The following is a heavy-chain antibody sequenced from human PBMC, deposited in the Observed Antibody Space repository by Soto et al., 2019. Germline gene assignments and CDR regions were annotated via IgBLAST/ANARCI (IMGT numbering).Heavy chain of an antibody. CDR3: AKGVNYYDSSGYYSYYYNGMDV. V-gene: IGHV3-23*01. D-gene: IGHD3-22*01. Sequence: EVQLLESGGNLVQPGGSLRLSCAASGFSFSTYAMSWVRQAPGKGLEWVSAISGSGGSTYYADSVKGRFTISRDNSKSTLYLKMNSLRAEDTAVYYCAKGVNYYDSSGYYSYYYNGMDVWGQGTTVTVSS. J-gene: IGHJ6*02. CDR2: ISGSGGST. CDR1: GFSFSTYA.